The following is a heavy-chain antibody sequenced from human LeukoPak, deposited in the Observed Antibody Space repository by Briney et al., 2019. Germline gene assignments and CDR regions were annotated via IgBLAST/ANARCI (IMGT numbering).Heavy chain of an antibody. J-gene: IGHJ4*02. D-gene: IGHD5-12*01. V-gene: IGHV3-23*01. CDR3: AKQRPYSGYDYGYFDY. Sequence: GGSLRLSCAASGFTFNNYAMTWVRQAPGKGLEWVSATNGGGDTTYYVDSVKGRFTIFRDNSKNTVSLQMNSLRVDDTAIYYCAKQRPYSGYDYGYFDYWGQGTLVTVSS. CDR1: GFTFNNYA. CDR2: TNGGGDTT.